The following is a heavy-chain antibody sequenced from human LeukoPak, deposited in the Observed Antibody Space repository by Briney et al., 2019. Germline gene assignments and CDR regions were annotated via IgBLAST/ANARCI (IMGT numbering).Heavy chain of an antibody. J-gene: IGHJ4*02. CDR2: IIPIFGIA. D-gene: IGHD4-17*01. V-gene: IGHV1-69*04. CDR1: GGTFSSYA. Sequence: ASVKVSCKASGGTFSSYAISWVRQAPGQGLEWMGRIIPIFGIANYAQKFQGRVTITADKSKSTAYMELSSLRSEDTAVYYCARETTYGDYDYWGQGTLVTVSS. CDR3: ARETTYGDYDY.